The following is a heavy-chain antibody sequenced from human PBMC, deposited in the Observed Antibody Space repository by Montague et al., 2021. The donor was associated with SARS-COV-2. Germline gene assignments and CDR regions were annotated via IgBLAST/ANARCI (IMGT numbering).Heavy chain of an antibody. CDR2: IYYSGGT. CDR1: GGSISHYY. J-gene: IGHJ4*02. V-gene: IGHV4-59*01. D-gene: IGHD3-9*01. Sequence: SETLSLTCAVSGGSISHYYWSWIRQPPGKGLEWIGYIYYSGGTNXNPSLKSRVTLSLDSAKNHFSLRLTSVTAADTAVYYCARRTDILTGYYDYWGQGTLVTVSS. CDR3: ARRTDILTGYYDY.